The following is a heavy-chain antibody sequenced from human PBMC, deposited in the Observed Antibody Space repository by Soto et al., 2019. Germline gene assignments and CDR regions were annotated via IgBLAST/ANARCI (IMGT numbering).Heavy chain of an antibody. CDR1: GGSISSDD. J-gene: IGHJ5*02. V-gene: IGHV4-59*01. Sequence: SETLSLTCTVSGGSISSDDWCWIRQPPGKGLELIGYIYYTGSTNYNPSLTSRVAISVDPSKLQLSLELGAVTAAYSSVCYCTSGPRAEYGGVLDPWGKGPLVTVSS. D-gene: IGHD2-8*02. CDR3: TSGPRAEYGGVLDP. CDR2: IYYTGST.